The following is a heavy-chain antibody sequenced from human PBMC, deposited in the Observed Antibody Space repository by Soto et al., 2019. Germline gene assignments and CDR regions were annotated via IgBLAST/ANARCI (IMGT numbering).Heavy chain of an antibody. CDR3: ARGSYYYDGSGYYHY. J-gene: IGHJ4*02. V-gene: IGHV4-30-2*01. Sequence: PSETLSLTCAVSGGSISSGGYSWGWIRQPPGKGLEWIGYIYHSVSTYYNPSLKSRVTISVDRSKNQFSLRLSSVTAADTAVYYCARGSYYYDGSGYYHYWGQGTLVTVSS. CDR1: GGSISSGGYS. D-gene: IGHD3-22*01. CDR2: IYHSVST.